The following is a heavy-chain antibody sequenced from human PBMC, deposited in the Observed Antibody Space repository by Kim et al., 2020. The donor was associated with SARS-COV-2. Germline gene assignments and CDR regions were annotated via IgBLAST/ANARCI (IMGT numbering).Heavy chain of an antibody. CDR2: IEREIDGETT. J-gene: IGHJ4*02. CDR3: TTVGGHRSNCLEF. D-gene: IGHD1-26*01. V-gene: IGHV3-15*04. Sequence: GGSLRLSCAASGFTFNDAWMSWARQAPGKGLEWIGRIEREIDGETTDYAAPVRGRFTISRDDSKNTLYLQIDGMKTEDTDVYYCTTVGGHRSNCLEFWGRGTLVTVSS. CDR1: GFTFNDAW.